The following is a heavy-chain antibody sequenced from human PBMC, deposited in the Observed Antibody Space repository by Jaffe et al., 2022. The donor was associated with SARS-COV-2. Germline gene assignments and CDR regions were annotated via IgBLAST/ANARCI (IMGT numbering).Heavy chain of an antibody. CDR1: GFTFSSYA. Sequence: QVQLVESGGGVVQPGRSLRLSCAASGFTFSSYAMHWVRQAPGKGLEWVAVISYDGSNKYYADSVKGRFTISRDNSKNTLYLQMNSLRAEDTAVYYCARDSHSRDGYNYWGWGQGTLVTVSS. J-gene: IGHJ4*02. CDR3: ARDSHSRDGYNYWG. CDR2: ISYDGSNK. D-gene: IGHD5-12*01. V-gene: IGHV3-30-3*01.